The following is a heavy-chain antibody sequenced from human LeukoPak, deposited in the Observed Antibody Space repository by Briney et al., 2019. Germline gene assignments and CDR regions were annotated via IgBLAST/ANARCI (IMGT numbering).Heavy chain of an antibody. V-gene: IGHV3-7*01. CDR1: GFTFSSYW. J-gene: IGHJ5*02. Sequence: GGSLRLSCAASGFTFSSYWMSWVRQAPGKGLEWVANIKQDGSEKYYVDSVKGRFTISRDNAKNSLYLQMNSLRAEDTAVYYCARDLYYDILTGYFPLGWFDPWGQGTLVTVSS. CDR3: ARDLYYDILTGYFPLGWFDP. CDR2: IKQDGSEK. D-gene: IGHD3-9*01.